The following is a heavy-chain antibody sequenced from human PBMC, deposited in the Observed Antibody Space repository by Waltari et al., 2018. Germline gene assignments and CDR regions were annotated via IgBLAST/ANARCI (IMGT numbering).Heavy chain of an antibody. CDR2: INPNSGGT. J-gene: IGHJ4*02. CDR3: ARGITGTTGDYFDY. Sequence: HVQVVQSGAEVKRPGASLKVSCQASGYTFTGYYMHWVRQAPGQGLEWMGWINPNSGGTNYAQKLQGRVTMTRDTSISTAYMELSRLRSDDTAVYYCARGITGTTGDYFDYWGQGTLVTVSS. V-gene: IGHV1-2*02. CDR1: GYTFTGYY. D-gene: IGHD1-7*01.